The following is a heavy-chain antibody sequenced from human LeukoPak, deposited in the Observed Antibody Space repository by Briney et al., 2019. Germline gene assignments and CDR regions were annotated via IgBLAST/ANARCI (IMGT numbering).Heavy chain of an antibody. CDR3: ARFYTTSQYGSGYMDV. CDR2: MSYSGST. Sequence: PSETLSLTCTVSGGSISSSSYYWGWIRQPPGKGLEWIVSMSYSGSTYYNPSLKSRLTIAVDTSQTQFSLKLSSVTAADTAVYYCARFYTTSQYGSGYMDVWGKGTTVTVSS. V-gene: IGHV4-39*01. J-gene: IGHJ6*03. D-gene: IGHD3-10*01. CDR1: GGSISSSSYY.